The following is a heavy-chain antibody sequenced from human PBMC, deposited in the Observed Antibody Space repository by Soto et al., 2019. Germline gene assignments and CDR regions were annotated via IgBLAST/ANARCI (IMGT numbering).Heavy chain of an antibody. V-gene: IGHV4-31*03. D-gene: IGHD2-8*01. CDR2: IAYSGNT. J-gene: IGHJ4*02. Sequence: SETLSLTCTVSGGSISSGNYYWSWIRQHPGKGLEWIGYIAYSGNTYYNPSLKSRVSMSVDTSKNKFSLKLSSVTAADTAVYYCATARGGYCTNGICYTDFDYWSQGTLVTVSS. CDR1: GGSISSGNYY. CDR3: ATARGGYCTNGICYTDFDY.